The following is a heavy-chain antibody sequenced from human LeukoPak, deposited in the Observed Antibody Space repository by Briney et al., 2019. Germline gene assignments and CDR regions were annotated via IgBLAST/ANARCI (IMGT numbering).Heavy chain of an antibody. CDR1: GFTFNTYG. V-gene: IGHV3-33*06. D-gene: IGHD1-14*01. CDR3: AKSNTESQTTVGN. Sequence: GGSLRLSCAASGFTFNTYGMHWVRQAPGKGLEWIAVVWSDGSNRFYADSVAGRFTISRDNSKNTLYLQMNSLRAEDTAVYYCAKSNTESQTTVGNWGQGTLVSVSS. CDR2: VWSDGSNR. J-gene: IGHJ4*02.